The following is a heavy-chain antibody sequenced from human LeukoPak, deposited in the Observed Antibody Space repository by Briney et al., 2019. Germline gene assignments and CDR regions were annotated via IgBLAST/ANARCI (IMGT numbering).Heavy chain of an antibody. V-gene: IGHV3-23*01. Sequence: GGSLRLSCAGAGFTFTNYGVSWVRQAPGKGLGWVSGISGSGATIFYADSVTGRFTISRDNSKNTLYLQMSSLRAEDTALYYCAKSPGPYYYGYYFDFWGQGTLVAVSS. CDR2: ISGSGATI. CDR1: GFTFTNYG. CDR3: AKSPGPYYYGYYFDF. J-gene: IGHJ4*02. D-gene: IGHD3-22*01.